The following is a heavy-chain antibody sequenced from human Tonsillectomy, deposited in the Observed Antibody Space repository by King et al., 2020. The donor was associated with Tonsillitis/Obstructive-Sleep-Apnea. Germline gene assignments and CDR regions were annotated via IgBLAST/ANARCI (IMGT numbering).Heavy chain of an antibody. CDR3: ARGLDSNDAFDI. J-gene: IGHJ3*02. Sequence: LQLQESGPGLVKPSETLSLTCTVSGGSISSSSYYWGWIRQPPGKGLEWIGSIYYSGSTYYNPSLKSRVTISLDTSKNQFSLKLSSVTAADAAVYYCARGLDSNDAFDIWGQGPMVTVSS. CDR2: IYYSGST. V-gene: IGHV4-39*01. D-gene: IGHD4-11*01. CDR1: GGSISSSSYY.